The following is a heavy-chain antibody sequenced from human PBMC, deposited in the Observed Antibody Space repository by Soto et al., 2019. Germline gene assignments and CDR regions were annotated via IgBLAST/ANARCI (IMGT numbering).Heavy chain of an antibody. Sequence: GGSLRLSCAASGFTFSSYGMHWVRQAPGKGLEWVAVISYDGSNKYYADSVKGRFTISRDNSKNTLYLQMNSLRAEDTAVYYCAKQVAVAGGGRYYYYGMDVWGQGTTVTVSS. CDR1: GFTFSSYG. CDR3: AKQVAVAGGGRYYYYGMDV. D-gene: IGHD6-19*01. V-gene: IGHV3-30*18. CDR2: ISYDGSNK. J-gene: IGHJ6*02.